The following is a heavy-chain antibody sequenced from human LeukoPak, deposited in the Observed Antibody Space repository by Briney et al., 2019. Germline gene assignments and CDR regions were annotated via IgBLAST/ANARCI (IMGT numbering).Heavy chain of an antibody. V-gene: IGHV3-7*01. CDR3: ARLGARQMLEY. J-gene: IGHJ4*02. CDR1: EFTFSSYW. D-gene: IGHD4-17*01. CDR2: IKQDGGRI. Sequence: GGSLRLSCAASEFTFSSYWMSWVRQAPGKGLEWVANIKQDGGRIYYLESVKGRFTVSRDNAKNLLYLQMNSLRAEDTAVYYCARLGARQMLEYWGQGTLVTVSS.